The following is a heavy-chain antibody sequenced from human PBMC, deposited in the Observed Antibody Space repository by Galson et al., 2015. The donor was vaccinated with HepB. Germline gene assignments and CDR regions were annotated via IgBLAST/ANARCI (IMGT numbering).Heavy chain of an antibody. CDR1: GFTLSTYS. J-gene: IGHJ4*02. CDR3: ARVRLDYYDSSGYFDF. Sequence: SLRLSCAASGFTLSTYSMSWVRQAPGKGLEWVSYISSSSSTIYYADSVRGRFTISRDNAKNSLYLQMNSLRDEDTAAYYCARVRLDYYDSSGYFDFWGQGTLVTVSS. V-gene: IGHV3-48*02. CDR2: ISSSSSTI. D-gene: IGHD3-22*01.